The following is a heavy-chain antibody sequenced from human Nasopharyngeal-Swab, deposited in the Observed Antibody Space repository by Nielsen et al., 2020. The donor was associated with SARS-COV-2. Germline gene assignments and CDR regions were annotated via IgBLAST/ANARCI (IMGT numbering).Heavy chain of an antibody. CDR2: ISYSGNT. V-gene: IGHV4-31*03. D-gene: IGHD3-16*01. CDR1: GGSISIEDYY. Sequence: SETLSLTCTVSGGSISIEDYYWSWVRQHPGKGLAWIGYISYSGNTYYSPSLKSRLAISIDTSRNKFSLKLRSVTAADTAVYYCARDGARRYFNSWGQGTLVTVSS. CDR3: ARDGARRYFNS. J-gene: IGHJ4*02.